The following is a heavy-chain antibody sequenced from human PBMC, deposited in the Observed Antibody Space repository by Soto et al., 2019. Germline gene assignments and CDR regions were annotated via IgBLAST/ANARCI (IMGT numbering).Heavy chain of an antibody. CDR2: ISGGGDST. J-gene: IGHJ5*02. D-gene: IGHD4-17*01. CDR3: ARGQDDYGDSDVWFDP. V-gene: IGHV3-23*01. CDR1: GFSFSSYG. Sequence: EEQLLESGGGLVQPGGSLRLSCAASGFSFSSYGMSWVRQAPGKGLEWVSAISGGGDSTYYADSVKGRFTISRDKSKNTLYMQMNSLRAEDTAVYDCARGQDDYGDSDVWFDPWGQGTLVSVAS.